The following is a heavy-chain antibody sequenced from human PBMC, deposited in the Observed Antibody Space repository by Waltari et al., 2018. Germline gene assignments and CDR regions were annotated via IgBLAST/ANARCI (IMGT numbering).Heavy chain of an antibody. D-gene: IGHD2-15*01. J-gene: IGHJ4*02. V-gene: IGHV4-4*02. CDR3: GRDRGRGLYLDS. CDR1: GGPMSDSAV. CDR2: VRRSGRT. Sequence: QLQLQESGPGLVKASGTLSLTCGVSGGPMSDSAVWNWVRQSPGKGLEWIGQVRRSGRTNYSPSVASRVTVSVDTSKNEFYLKVTSATAADTAVYYCGRDRGRGLYLDSWGPGTLVTV.